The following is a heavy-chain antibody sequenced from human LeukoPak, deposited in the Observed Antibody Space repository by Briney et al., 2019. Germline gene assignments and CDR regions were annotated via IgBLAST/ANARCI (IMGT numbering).Heavy chain of an antibody. CDR3: AKGGSYDPTNY. V-gene: IGHV3-23*01. Sequence: GGSLRLSCAASGFTFSTYAMSWVRQAAGKGLEWVSAISGSGGSTYYADSVKGRFTISRDNSKNTLYLQMNSLRAEDTAVYYCAKGGSYDPTNYWGQGTLVTVSS. D-gene: IGHD5-18*01. CDR2: ISGSGGST. J-gene: IGHJ4*02. CDR1: GFTFSTYA.